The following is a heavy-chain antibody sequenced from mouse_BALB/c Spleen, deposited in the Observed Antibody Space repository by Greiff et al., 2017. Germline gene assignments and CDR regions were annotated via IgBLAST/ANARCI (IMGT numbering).Heavy chain of an antibody. D-gene: IGHD1-2*01. J-gene: IGHJ2*01. Sequence: VQLQQPGAELVMPGASVKMSCKASGYTFTDYWMHWVKQRPGQGLEWIGAIDTSDSYTSYNQKFKGKATLTVDESSSTAYMQLSSLTSEDSAVYYCARGTLYGYPDYWGQGTTLTVSS. V-gene: IGHV1-69*01. CDR3: ARGTLYGYPDY. CDR1: GYTFTDYW. CDR2: IDTSDSYT.